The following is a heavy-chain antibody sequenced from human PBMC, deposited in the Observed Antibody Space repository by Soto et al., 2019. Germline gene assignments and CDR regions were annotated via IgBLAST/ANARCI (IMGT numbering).Heavy chain of an antibody. CDR3: ARPSRWGAVVDY. V-gene: IGHV4-39*01. D-gene: IGHD6-19*01. J-gene: IGHJ4*02. CDR1: GCSISSSSYY. CDR2: IYYSGST. Sequence: SETLSLTCTVSGCSISSSSYYWGWIRQPPGKGLEWIGSIYYSGSTYYNPSLKSRVTISVDTSKNQFSLKLSSVTAADTAVYYCARPSRWGAVVDYWGQGTLVTVSS.